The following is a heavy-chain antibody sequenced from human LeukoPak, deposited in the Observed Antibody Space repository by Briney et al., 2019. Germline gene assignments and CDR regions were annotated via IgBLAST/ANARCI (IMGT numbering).Heavy chain of an antibody. D-gene: IGHD2-2*01. J-gene: IGHJ4*02. CDR3: ARPQLLSGLDY. V-gene: IGHV3-30*01. CDR1: GFTFSSYA. CDR2: ISYDGSNK. Sequence: GGTLRLSCAASGFTFSSYAMHWVRQAPGKGLEWVAVISYDGSNKYYAGSVKGRFTISRDNSKNTLYLQMNSLRAEDTAVYYCARPQLLSGLDYWGQGPLVTVSS.